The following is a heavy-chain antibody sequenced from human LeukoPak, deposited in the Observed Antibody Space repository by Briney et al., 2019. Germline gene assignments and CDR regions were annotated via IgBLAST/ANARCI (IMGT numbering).Heavy chain of an antibody. J-gene: IGHJ1*01. CDR3: ARDNLHGPPAKEYFQH. CDR1: GGSISSSYYY. CDR2: IYSSGST. D-gene: IGHD2-2*01. V-gene: IGHV4-39*02. Sequence: SETLSLTCTVSGGSISSSYYYWGWIRQPPGKGLEWIGSIYSSGSTYYNPSLKSRVTISVDTSKNQFSLKLTSVTAADTAVYYCARDNLHGPPAKEYFQHWGQGTLVTVSS.